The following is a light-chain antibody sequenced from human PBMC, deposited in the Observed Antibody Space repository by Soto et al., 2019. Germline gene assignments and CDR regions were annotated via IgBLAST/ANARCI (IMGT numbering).Light chain of an antibody. CDR1: QSVLYSSNNKNY. J-gene: IGKJ2*01. CDR3: QQYYNTPSYT. Sequence: DIVMTQSPDSLAVSLGERATINCKPSQSVLYSSNNKNYLAWYQQKPGQPPKLLIYWASTRESGVPDRFSGSGSGTDFTLTISSLQAEDVAVYYCQQYYNTPSYTFGQGTKLEIK. V-gene: IGKV4-1*01. CDR2: WAS.